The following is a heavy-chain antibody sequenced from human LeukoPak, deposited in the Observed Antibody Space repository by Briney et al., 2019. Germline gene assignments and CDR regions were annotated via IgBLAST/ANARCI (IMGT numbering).Heavy chain of an antibody. D-gene: IGHD3-22*01. CDR2: INWNGGST. CDR3: ARGPYYYDSSGYYGPLARYFQH. V-gene: IGHV3-20*04. J-gene: IGHJ1*01. CDR1: GFTFDDYG. Sequence: GGSLRLSCAASGFTFDDYGMSWVRQAPGKGLEWVSGINWNGGSTGYADSVKGRFTISRDNAKNSLYLQMNSLRAEDTALYYCARGPYYYDSSGYYGPLARYFQHWGQGTLVTVSS.